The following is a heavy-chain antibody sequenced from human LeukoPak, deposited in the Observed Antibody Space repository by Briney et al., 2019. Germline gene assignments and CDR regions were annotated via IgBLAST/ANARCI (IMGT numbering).Heavy chain of an antibody. CDR1: GFTFSSYW. Sequence: GGSLRLSCAASGFTFSSYWMSWVRQAPGKGLEWVANIKQDGSEKYYVDSVKGRFTISRDNAKNSLYLQMNSLRAEDTAVYYCARVVPPGYYYYYYMDVWGKGTTVTISS. CDR3: ARVVPPGYYYYYYMDV. V-gene: IGHV3-7*01. CDR2: IKQDGSEK. J-gene: IGHJ6*03. D-gene: IGHD3-10*01.